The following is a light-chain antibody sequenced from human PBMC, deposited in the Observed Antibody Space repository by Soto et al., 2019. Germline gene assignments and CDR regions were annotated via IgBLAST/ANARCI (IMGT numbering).Light chain of an antibody. V-gene: IGLV2-14*01. J-gene: IGLJ2*01. Sequence: QSALTQPASVSGSPGQSITVSCTGTSSDVGGYKYVSWYQQHPGKAPKLMIYEVSNRPSGVSNRLSGSKSGNTASLTISGLQAEDEADYYCSSYTGSSTYVVFGGGTKLTVL. CDR1: SSDVGGYKY. CDR3: SSYTGSSTYVV. CDR2: EVS.